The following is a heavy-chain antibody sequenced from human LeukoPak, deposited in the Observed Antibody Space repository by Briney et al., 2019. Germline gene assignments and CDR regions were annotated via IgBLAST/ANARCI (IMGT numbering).Heavy chain of an antibody. CDR2: IYYSGST. CDR3: ARARNYYDSSAFDY. D-gene: IGHD3-22*01. J-gene: IGHJ4*02. Sequence: SETLSLTCTVSGGSISSGGYYWSWIRQHPGTGLEWIGYIYYSGSTYYNPSLKSRVTISVDTSKNQFSPKLSSVTAADTAVYYCARARNYYDSSAFDYWGQGTLVTVSS. CDR1: GGSISSGGYY. V-gene: IGHV4-31*03.